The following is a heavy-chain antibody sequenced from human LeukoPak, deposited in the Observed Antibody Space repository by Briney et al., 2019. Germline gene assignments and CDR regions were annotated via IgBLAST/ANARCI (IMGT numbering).Heavy chain of an antibody. CDR2: IYDSGTT. CDR3: AKAATMVRGVMGFDY. Sequence: PGGSLRLSCAPSEVSDTGNYMSWVRQAPGQGLEWVSLIYDSGTTHYADSVKGRFTISRDSSKNTVYLQMNSLRAEDTAVYYCAKAATMVRGVMGFDYWGQGTLVTVSS. D-gene: IGHD3-10*01. CDR1: EVSDTGNY. J-gene: IGHJ4*02. V-gene: IGHV3-66*03.